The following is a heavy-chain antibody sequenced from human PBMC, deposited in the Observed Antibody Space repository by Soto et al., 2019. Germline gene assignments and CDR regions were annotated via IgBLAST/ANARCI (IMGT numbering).Heavy chain of an antibody. CDR1: GGSISSSSYY. CDR3: ARHWNYGDLYNWFDP. V-gene: IGHV4-39*01. J-gene: IGHJ5*02. CDR2: IYYSGST. D-gene: IGHD4-17*01. Sequence: QLQLQESGPGLVKPSETLSLTCTVSGGSISSSSYYWGWIRQPPGKGLEWIGSIYYSGSTYYNPSLKSRVTISVDTSKNQFSLKLSSVTAADTAVYYCARHWNYGDLYNWFDPWGQGTLVTVSS.